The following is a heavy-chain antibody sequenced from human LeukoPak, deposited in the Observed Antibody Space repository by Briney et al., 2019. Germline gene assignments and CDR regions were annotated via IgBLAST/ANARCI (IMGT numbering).Heavy chain of an antibody. J-gene: IGHJ6*03. V-gene: IGHV4-59*01. CDR1: GGSISGYY. D-gene: IGHD6-19*01. CDR3: ARVITVAYYMDV. CDR2: IYYSGST. Sequence: SETLSLTCTVSGGSISGYYWSWIRQPPGKGLEWIGYIYYSGSTNYNPSLKSRVTISVDTSKNQFSLKLSSVTAADTAVYYCARVITVAYYMDVWGKGTTVTVSS.